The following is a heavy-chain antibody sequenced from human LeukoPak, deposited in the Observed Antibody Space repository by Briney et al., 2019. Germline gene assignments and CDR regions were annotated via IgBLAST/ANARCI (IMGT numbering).Heavy chain of an antibody. D-gene: IGHD3-10*01. Sequence: ASVKVSCKASGYTFTNYGITWVRQAPGQGLEWMGWISAYNGHTNYAQNLQGRVTMTTDTSTSTAHMELRSLTSDDTAVYYCARDGSGPGFDYWGQGTLVSVSS. J-gene: IGHJ4*02. CDR3: ARDGSGPGFDY. CDR1: GYTFTNYG. V-gene: IGHV1-18*01. CDR2: ISAYNGHT.